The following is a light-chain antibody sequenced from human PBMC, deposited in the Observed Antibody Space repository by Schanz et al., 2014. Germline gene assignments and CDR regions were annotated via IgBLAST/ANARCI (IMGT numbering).Light chain of an antibody. CDR1: QSIGSS. V-gene: IGKV1-39*01. CDR3: QHSRGAPPT. CDR2: AAS. Sequence: DIQMTQSPSSLSASVGDRVTITCRASQSIGSSLNWYQQKTGKAPKLLIYAASILQSGVPSRFSGSGSGTDFTLVISGLQPEDFATYFCQHSRGAPPTFGQGTKVDIK. J-gene: IGKJ1*01.